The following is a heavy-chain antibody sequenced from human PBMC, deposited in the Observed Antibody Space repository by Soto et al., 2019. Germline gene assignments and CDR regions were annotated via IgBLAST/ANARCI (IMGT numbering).Heavy chain of an antibody. Sequence: ASVKVSCKVSGYTLTELSMHWVRQAPGKGLEWMGGFDPEDGETIYAQKFQGRVTMTEDTSTDTAYMELSSLRSEDTAVYYCATGWAYADAGATALFDYWGQGTLVTVSS. CDR1: GYTLTELS. D-gene: IGHD1-26*01. V-gene: IGHV1-24*01. CDR3: ATGWAYADAGATALFDY. CDR2: FDPEDGET. J-gene: IGHJ4*02.